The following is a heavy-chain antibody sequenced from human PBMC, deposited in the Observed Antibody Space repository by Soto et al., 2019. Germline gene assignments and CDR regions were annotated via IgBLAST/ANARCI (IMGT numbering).Heavy chain of an antibody. J-gene: IGHJ5*02. Sequence: PSETQSLTCAVSGGSSSGGGDFWSWIRQPPGKGLEWIGYIYHSGSTYYNPSLKSRVSISVDRSKNQFSLKLSSVTVADTAVYYCARGERQQQRDTWGRGILVTSPQ. V-gene: IGHV4-30-2*01. D-gene: IGHD6-13*01. CDR2: IYHSGST. CDR1: GGSSSGGGDF. CDR3: ARGERQQQRDT.